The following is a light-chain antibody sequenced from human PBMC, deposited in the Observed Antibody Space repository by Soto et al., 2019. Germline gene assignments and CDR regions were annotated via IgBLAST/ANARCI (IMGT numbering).Light chain of an antibody. CDR3: AAWDDSLEEYV. CDR1: ASNIGSKS. J-gene: IGLJ1*01. V-gene: IGLV1-44*01. CDR2: SSI. Sequence: QSVLTQPPSPSGTPGQRVTISCSGSASNIGSKSVNWYQQFPGTAPKLLIYSSIYRPSGVPARMSASKSGTSASLAISGLQSEDEADYFCAAWDDSLEEYVFGTGTKVTVL.